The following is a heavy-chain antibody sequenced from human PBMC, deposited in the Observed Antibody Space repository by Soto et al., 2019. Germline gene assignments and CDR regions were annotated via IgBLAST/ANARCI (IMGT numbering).Heavy chain of an antibody. D-gene: IGHD3-10*01. V-gene: IGHV5-51*01. J-gene: IGHJ3*02. CDR3: ARHGSITMVRGVIMGVAFDI. Sequence: GESLKISCKGSGYSFTSYWIGWVRQMPGKGLEWMGMIYPGDSDTSYSPSFQGQVTISADKSISTAYLQWSSLKASDTAMYYCARHGSITMVRGVIMGVAFDIWGQGTMVTVS. CDR2: IYPGDSDT. CDR1: GYSFTSYW.